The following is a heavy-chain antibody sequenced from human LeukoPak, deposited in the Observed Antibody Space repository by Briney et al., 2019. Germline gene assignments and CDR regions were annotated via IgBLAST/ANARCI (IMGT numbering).Heavy chain of an antibody. J-gene: IGHJ4*02. CDR3: ARGFSMIEDY. V-gene: IGHV1-2*02. Sequence: ASMKVSCKASGYTLTGSYIHWVRQAPGQGLEWMGWINPNRGDTNYAQKFEGRVTMTRDTSISTAYMELSSLRSDDTAVYYCARGFSMIEDYWGQGTLVTVSS. CDR2: INPNRGDT. CDR1: GYTLTGSY. D-gene: IGHD3-22*01.